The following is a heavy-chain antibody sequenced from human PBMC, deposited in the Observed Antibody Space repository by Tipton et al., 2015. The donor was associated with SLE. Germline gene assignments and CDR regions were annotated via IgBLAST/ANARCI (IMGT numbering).Heavy chain of an antibody. Sequence: TLSLTCSVSGASISSHYWTWIRQPPGKGLEWIGHISDSGITNYNPSLKSRVAISIDTSKNQFSLNLSSVTAADTALYYCARVLGSRYCTNGVCTSPYYFYYYMDVWGRGTSVTVSS. CDR3: ARVLGSRYCTNGVCTSPYYFYYYMDV. CDR2: ISDSGIT. J-gene: IGHJ6*03. V-gene: IGHV4-59*11. D-gene: IGHD2-8*01. CDR1: GASISSHY.